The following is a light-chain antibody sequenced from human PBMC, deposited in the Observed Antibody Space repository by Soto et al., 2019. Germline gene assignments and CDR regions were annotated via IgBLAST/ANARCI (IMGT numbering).Light chain of an antibody. CDR3: QQYNNCPPVT. J-gene: IGKJ3*01. CDR1: QSVYNN. CDR2: GAS. Sequence: EIVMTQSRRTLSVSPGERASLCCRAGQSVYNNLSWYQQKPGQAPRLLLYGASTTATGIPARFSGSGSGTEFTLTISSLQSEDFAVYFCQQYNNCPPVTCGPGTKVDI. V-gene: IGKV3-15*01.